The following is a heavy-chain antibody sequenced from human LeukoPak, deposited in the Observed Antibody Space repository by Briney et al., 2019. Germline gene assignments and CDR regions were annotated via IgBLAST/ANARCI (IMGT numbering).Heavy chain of an antibody. CDR1: GFTFSSYA. D-gene: IGHD5-12*01. V-gene: IGHV3-30*18. J-gene: IGHJ4*02. CDR2: ISYDGSNK. Sequence: GGSLRLSCAASGFTFSSYAMSWVRQAPGKGLEWVAVISYDGSNKYYADSVKGRFTISRDNSKNTLYLQMNSLRAEDTAVYYCAKSGIVATDYFDYWGQGTLVTVSS. CDR3: AKSGIVATDYFDY.